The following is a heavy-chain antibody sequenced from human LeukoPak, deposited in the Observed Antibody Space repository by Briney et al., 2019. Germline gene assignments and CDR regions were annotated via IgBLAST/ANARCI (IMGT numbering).Heavy chain of an antibody. Sequence: GGSLRLSCAASGFTFSSYGMHWVRQAPGKGVEWVAVISYDGSNKYYADSVKGRFTISRDNSKNTLYLQMNSLRAEDTAVYYCAKEVFGVVIIGIDYWGQGTLVTVSS. J-gene: IGHJ4*02. CDR3: AKEVFGVVIIGIDY. CDR2: ISYDGSNK. D-gene: IGHD3-3*01. V-gene: IGHV3-30*18. CDR1: GFTFSSYG.